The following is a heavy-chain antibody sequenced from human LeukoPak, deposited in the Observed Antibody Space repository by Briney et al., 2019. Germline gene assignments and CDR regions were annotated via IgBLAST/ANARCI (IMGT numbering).Heavy chain of an antibody. CDR1: GGSISSSSYY. D-gene: IGHD2-2*02. Sequence: PSETLSLTCTVSGGSISSSSYYWGWIRQPPGKGLEWIGSIYYSGSTYYNPSLKSRVTISVDTSKNQFSLKLSSVTAADTAVYYCARQGPRFVVVPAAIVYWGQGTLVTVSS. V-gene: IGHV4-39*01. J-gene: IGHJ4*02. CDR3: ARQGPRFVVVPAAIVY. CDR2: IYYSGST.